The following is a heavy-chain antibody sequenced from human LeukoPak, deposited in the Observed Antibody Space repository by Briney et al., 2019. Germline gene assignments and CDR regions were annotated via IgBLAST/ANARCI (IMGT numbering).Heavy chain of an antibody. V-gene: IGHV1-24*01. CDR1: GHTLSEVS. Sequence: ASVKVSCKVSGHTLSEVSMHWVRQAPGQGLEWVGGFDPRGGETVLAQKFQGRVTLNEDTSADTSSIELRSLRSEDAAVYYCATSDRQFCSPSSCYMPFDLWGLGTLVTVSS. D-gene: IGHD2-2*02. CDR3: ATSDRQFCSPSSCYMPFDL. J-gene: IGHJ4*02. CDR2: FDPRGGET.